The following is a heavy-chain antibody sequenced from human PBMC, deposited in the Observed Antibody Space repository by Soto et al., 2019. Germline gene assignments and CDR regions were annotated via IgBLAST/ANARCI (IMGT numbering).Heavy chain of an antibody. V-gene: IGHV3-33*01. D-gene: IGHD3-9*01. CDR3: ARDGPGTYYDILTGYSYYMDV. Sequence: QVQLVESGGGVVQPGRSLRLSCAASGFTFSSYGMHWVRQAPGKGLEWVAVIWYDGSNKYYADPVKGRFTISRDNSKNTLYLQMNSLRAEDTAVYYCARDGPGTYYDILTGYSYYMDVWGKGTTVTVSS. CDR2: IWYDGSNK. CDR1: GFTFSSYG. J-gene: IGHJ6*03.